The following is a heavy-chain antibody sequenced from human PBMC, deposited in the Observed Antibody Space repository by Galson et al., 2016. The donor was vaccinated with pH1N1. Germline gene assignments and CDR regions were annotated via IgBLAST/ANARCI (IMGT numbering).Heavy chain of an antibody. J-gene: IGHJ3*02. Sequence: ETLSPTCTVSGGSLGNHYWSWIRQPPGKSLECLGYIHYRGRTNYNPSLTSRVTMSLDTSKSEVSLRLTSVTAADTAMYYCAKCDYTDYYLRGPFDIWGPGTMVTVSS. CDR3: AKCDYTDYYLRGPFDI. V-gene: IGHV4-59*11. CDR2: IHYRGRT. D-gene: IGHD3-9*01. CDR1: GGSLGNHY.